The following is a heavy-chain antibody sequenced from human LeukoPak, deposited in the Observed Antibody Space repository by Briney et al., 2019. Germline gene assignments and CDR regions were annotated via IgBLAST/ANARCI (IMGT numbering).Heavy chain of an antibody. Sequence: GGSLRLSCAASGFTFSSYGMHWVRQAPGKGLEWVAFIRYDGSNKYYADSVKGRFTISRDNSKNTLYLQMNSLRAEDTAVYYCAKGPFPGIAAAGTNYYYYMDVWGKGTTVTVSS. D-gene: IGHD6-13*01. CDR1: GFTFSSYG. J-gene: IGHJ6*03. CDR3: AKGPFPGIAAAGTNYYYYMDV. V-gene: IGHV3-30*02. CDR2: IRYDGSNK.